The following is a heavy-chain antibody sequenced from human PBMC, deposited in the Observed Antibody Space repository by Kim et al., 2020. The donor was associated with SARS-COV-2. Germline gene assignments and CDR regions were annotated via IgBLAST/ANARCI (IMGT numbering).Heavy chain of an antibody. Sequence: SETLSLTCTVSGGSISSYYWSWIRQPPGKGLEWIGYIYYSGSTNYNPSLKSRVTISVDTSKNQFSLKLSSVTAADTAVYYCAREHAEAPWGAFDIWGQGTMVTVSS. D-gene: IGHD3-16*01. V-gene: IGHV4-59*01. CDR1: GGSISSYY. CDR2: IYYSGST. CDR3: AREHAEAPWGAFDI. J-gene: IGHJ3*02.